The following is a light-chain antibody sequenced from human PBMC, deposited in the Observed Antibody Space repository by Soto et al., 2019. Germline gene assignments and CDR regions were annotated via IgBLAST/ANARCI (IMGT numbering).Light chain of an antibody. V-gene: IGKV3-11*01. J-gene: IGKJ4*01. Sequence: EIVLTQSPATLSLSPGERATLSCRASQSVNRYLAWYQQKPGQAPRPLIFDASNRATGIPARFSGSGSGTDFTLTISSLEPEDFAVYYCQQRGNWPLTVGGGTKVEIK. CDR1: QSVNRY. CDR3: QQRGNWPLT. CDR2: DAS.